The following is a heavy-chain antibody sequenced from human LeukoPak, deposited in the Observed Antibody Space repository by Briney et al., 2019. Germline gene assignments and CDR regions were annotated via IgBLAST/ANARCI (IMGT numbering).Heavy chain of an antibody. D-gene: IGHD5-12*01. Sequence: PSETLSLTCAVYGGSFSGYYWSWIRQPPGKGLEWIGEINHSGSTNYNPSLKSRVTISVDTSKNQFSLKLSSVTAADTAVYYCAREPYSGYDRFDCWGQGTLVTVSS. V-gene: IGHV4-34*01. CDR2: INHSGST. J-gene: IGHJ4*02. CDR3: AREPYSGYDRFDC. CDR1: GGSFSGYY.